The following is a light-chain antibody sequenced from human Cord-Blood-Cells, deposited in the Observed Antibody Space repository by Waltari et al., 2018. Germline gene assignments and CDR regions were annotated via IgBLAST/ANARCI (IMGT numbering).Light chain of an antibody. Sequence: SYELTLPHSVSVSPGPTESITCSGHKKGDKYACRYQQNPGQSPVLVSYQDSKRHSGILGGFAGSDSGNTATLTISGSQAIDEADYYCQAWDSGTGGFGGSTKLTVL. CDR2: QDS. V-gene: IGLV3-1*01. CDR3: QAWDSGTGG. J-gene: IGLJ2*01. CDR1: KKGDKY.